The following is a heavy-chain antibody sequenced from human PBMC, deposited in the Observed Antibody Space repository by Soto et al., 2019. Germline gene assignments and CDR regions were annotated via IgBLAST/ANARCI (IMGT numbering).Heavy chain of an antibody. CDR3: VKDGGGVRYNYNIRGDS. V-gene: IGHV3-30*18. CDR1: GIDLENYG. J-gene: IGHJ4*02. CDR2: ISSDGTTK. Sequence: QVQLVESGGGVVHPGRSLRLSCVASGIDLENYGIHWVRQAPGEGLEWVAVISSDGTTKYYIDSVRGRFTISRDNSRSTGFMQMSSLRREDTAMYYCVKDGGGVRYNYNIRGDSWGQGTQVTVSS. D-gene: IGHD5-18*01.